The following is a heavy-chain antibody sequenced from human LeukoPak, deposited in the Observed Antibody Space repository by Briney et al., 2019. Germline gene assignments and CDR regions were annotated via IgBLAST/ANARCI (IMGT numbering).Heavy chain of an antibody. D-gene: IGHD3-22*01. J-gene: IGHJ4*02. CDR2: IYTSGST. CDR3: ARGYYDSSGYSGDDY. CDR1: GGSFSGYY. V-gene: IGHV4-59*10. Sequence: SETLSLTCAVYGGSFSGYYWSWIRQPAGKGLEWIGRIYTSGSTNYNPSLKSRVTISVDTSKNQFSLKLSSVTAADTAVYYCARGYYDSSGYSGDDYWGQGTLVTVSS.